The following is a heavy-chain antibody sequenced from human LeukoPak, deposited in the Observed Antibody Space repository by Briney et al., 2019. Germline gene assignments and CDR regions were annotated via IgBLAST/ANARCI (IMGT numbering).Heavy chain of an antibody. CDR2: ISSSSSYI. V-gene: IGHV3-21*04. CDR1: GFTFSSYS. D-gene: IGHD2-21*02. Sequence: PGGSLRLSCAASGFTFSSYSMNWVRQAPGKGLEWVSSISSSSSYIYYADSVKGRFTISRDNSKNTLYLQMNSLRAEDTAVYYCATARVVVTGKGFDYWGQGTLVTVSS. CDR3: ATARVVVTGKGFDY. J-gene: IGHJ4*02.